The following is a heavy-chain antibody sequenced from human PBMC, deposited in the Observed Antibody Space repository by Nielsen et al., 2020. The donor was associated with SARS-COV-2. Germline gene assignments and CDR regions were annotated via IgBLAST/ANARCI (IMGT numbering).Heavy chain of an antibody. V-gene: IGHV3-30*18. D-gene: IGHD6-19*01. J-gene: IGHJ6*02. CDR1: GFTFSSYG. CDR2: ISYDGSNK. CDR3: AKGGIAVAGTLYYYGMDV. Sequence: SLKISCAASGFTFSSYGMHWVRQAPGKGLEWVAVISYDGSNKYYADSVKGRFTISRDNSKNTLYLQMNSLRAEDTAVYYCAKGGIAVAGTLYYYGMDVWGQGTTVTVSS.